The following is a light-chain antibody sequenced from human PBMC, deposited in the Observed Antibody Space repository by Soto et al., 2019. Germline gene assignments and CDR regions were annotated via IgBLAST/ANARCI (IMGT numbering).Light chain of an antibody. CDR3: QQYESFSPYT. V-gene: IGKV1-5*01. Sequence: DIQMTQSPSTLSAFVGDSVTITCRASQSVSSSLAWYQQKPGKAPKLLIYDASTLESGVPSRFSGSGHGTEFTLTINSLQPGDFATYYCQQYESFSPYTFGQGTRLEI. J-gene: IGKJ2*01. CDR1: QSVSSS. CDR2: DAS.